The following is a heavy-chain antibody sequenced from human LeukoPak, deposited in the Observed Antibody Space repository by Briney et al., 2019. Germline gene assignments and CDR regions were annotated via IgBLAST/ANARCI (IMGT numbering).Heavy chain of an antibody. D-gene: IGHD5-24*01. CDR1: GFTVSNNY. V-gene: IGHV3-53*01. CDR3: ARRDDHNGRDY. CDR2: IYSGGST. J-gene: IGHJ4*02. Sequence: GGSLRLSCVVSGFTVSNNYMSWVRQAPRKGLEWVSLIYSGGSTYYADSVKGRFTISRDNSKNTVYLQMNSPRAEDTAMYYCARRDDHNGRDYWGQGTLVTVSS.